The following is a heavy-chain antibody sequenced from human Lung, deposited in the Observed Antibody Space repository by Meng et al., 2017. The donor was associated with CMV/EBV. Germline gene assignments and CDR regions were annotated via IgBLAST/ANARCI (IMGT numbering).Heavy chain of an antibody. CDR3: ARGGPVAGKNWFDR. J-gene: IGHJ5*02. D-gene: IGHD6-19*01. V-gene: IGHV3-23*01. CDR2: ISGSGGST. Sequence: GESLKISCVASGLTFSSHPMTWVRQAPGKGLEWVSSISGSGGSTYSADSVQGRFTISRDNSKNTLYLQRSALRDEDTALYYCARGGPVAGKNWFDRWGQGTLVXVSS. CDR1: GLTFSSHP.